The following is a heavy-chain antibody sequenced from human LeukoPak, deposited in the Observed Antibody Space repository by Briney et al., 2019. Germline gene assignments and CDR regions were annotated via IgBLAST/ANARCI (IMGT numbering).Heavy chain of an antibody. CDR3: ARGEAYSTNWYTDY. V-gene: IGHV1-2*02. CDR2: INPHSGDT. J-gene: IGHJ4*02. Sequence: ASVKVSCKASGYTFTGYYMHWVRQAPGQGLEWMGWINPHSGDTDYAQKFQGRVTMTRDTSISTAYMELSSLRSEDTAVYYCARGEAYSTNWYTDYWGQGTLLTVSS. D-gene: IGHD6-13*01. CDR1: GYTFTGYY.